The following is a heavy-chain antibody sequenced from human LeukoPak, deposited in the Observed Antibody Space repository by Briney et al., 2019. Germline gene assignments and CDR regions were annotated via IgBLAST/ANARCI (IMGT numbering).Heavy chain of an antibody. J-gene: IGHJ4*02. CDR1: DDSSIKGDHH. V-gene: IGHV4-30-2*01. D-gene: IGHD3-16*01. CDR3: TRGTDGYAFDY. Sequence: SETLSLTCTVFDDSSIKGDHHWTWIRQPPGKGLEYIGYIYRSTITFYNPSLQSRVSISVDRSKKQFSLRLTSVTAADTAVYYCTRGTDGYAFDYWGQGTVVTVSS. CDR2: IYRSTIT.